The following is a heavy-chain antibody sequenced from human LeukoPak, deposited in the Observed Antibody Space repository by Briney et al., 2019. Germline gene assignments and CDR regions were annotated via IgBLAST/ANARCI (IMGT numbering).Heavy chain of an antibody. CDR2: ISSSSSYI. CDR3: ARDTYYDFWSGYLDY. V-gene: IGHV3-21*04. CDR1: GFTFSSYS. D-gene: IGHD3-3*01. Sequence: PGGSLRLSCAASGFTFSSYSMTWVRQAPGKGLEWVSSISSSSSYIYYADSVKGRFTISRDNAKNSLYLQMNSLRAEDTAVYYCARDTYYDFWSGYLDYWGQGTLVTVSS. J-gene: IGHJ4*02.